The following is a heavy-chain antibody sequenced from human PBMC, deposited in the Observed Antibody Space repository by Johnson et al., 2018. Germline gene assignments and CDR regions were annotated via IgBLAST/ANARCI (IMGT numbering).Heavy chain of an antibody. CDR2: ISSSSSYI. V-gene: IGHV3-21*01. J-gene: IGHJ4*02. CDR3: ARDRLNTVTSFDY. Sequence: VQLVESWGGLVKPGGSLRLSCAASGFTFSSYSMNWVRQAPGKGLEWVSSISSSSSYIYYADSVKGRFTISRDNAKNSLYLQMNSLGADDTAVYYCARDRLNTVTSFDYWGQGTLVTVSS. D-gene: IGHD4-17*01. CDR1: GFTFSSYS.